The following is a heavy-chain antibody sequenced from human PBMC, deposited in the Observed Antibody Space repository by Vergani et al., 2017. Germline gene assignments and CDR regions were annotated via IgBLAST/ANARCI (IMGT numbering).Heavy chain of an antibody. CDR3: ARVEIAARPDFDYYYGMDV. J-gene: IGHJ6*02. Sequence: QVQLQESGPGLVKPSQTLSLTCTVSGGSISSGGYYWSWIRQHPGKGLEWIGRIYTSGSTNYNPSLKSRVTISVDTSKNQFSLKLSSVTAADTAVYYCARVEIAARPDFDYYYGMDVWGQGTTVTVSS. CDR1: GGSISSGGYY. V-gene: IGHV4-61*02. CDR2: IYTSGST. D-gene: IGHD6-6*01.